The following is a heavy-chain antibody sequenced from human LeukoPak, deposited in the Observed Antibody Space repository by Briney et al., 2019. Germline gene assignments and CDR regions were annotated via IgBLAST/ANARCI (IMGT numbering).Heavy chain of an antibody. J-gene: IGHJ3*02. CDR1: GFTFSSYG. D-gene: IGHD2-15*01. V-gene: IGHV3-30*02. CDR2: IRYVGSNE. CDR3: AKDSCSGGSCYSSPYDAFDI. Sequence: GGSLRLSCAASGFTFSSYGMHWVRQAPGKGLEWVAFIRYVGSNEYYADSVKGRFTISRDNSKKMLYLQMNNLRTEDTAVYYCAKDSCSGGSCYSSPYDAFDIWGQGTMVTGSS.